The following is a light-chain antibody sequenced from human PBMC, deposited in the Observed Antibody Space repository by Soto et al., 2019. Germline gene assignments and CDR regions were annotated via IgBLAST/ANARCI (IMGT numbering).Light chain of an antibody. CDR2: GAS. CDR3: QQFAISTT. Sequence: EIVLTQSPATLSLSPGERATLSCRASQNVANYLAWYQQKPGQAPRLLIYGASNRATGIPDRFSGSGSGTDFTLTISSLQPDDFATYYCQQFAISTTFGQGPRWIS. V-gene: IGKV3-11*01. CDR1: QNVANY. J-gene: IGKJ1*01.